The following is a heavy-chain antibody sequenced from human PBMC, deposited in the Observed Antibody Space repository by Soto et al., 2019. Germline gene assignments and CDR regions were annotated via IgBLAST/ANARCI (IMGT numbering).Heavy chain of an antibody. J-gene: IGHJ5*02. Sequence: GGYLRLSCAASGFTYSSYAMSWVRQAPGKGLEWVSAISGSGGRTYYAESVKGRVTISRDNSKNTLYLQMNSLIAEDTAVYYCAKGLLGGDGNWFDPWGQVTLVTVSS. D-gene: IGHD2-21*02. V-gene: IGHV3-23*01. CDR1: GFTYSSYA. CDR2: ISGSGGRT. CDR3: AKGLLGGDGNWFDP.